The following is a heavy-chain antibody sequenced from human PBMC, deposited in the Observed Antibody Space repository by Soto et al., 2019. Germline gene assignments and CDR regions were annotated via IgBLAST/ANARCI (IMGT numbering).Heavy chain of an antibody. J-gene: IGHJ6*03. V-gene: IGHV3-23*03. CDR1: GFIFGGYG. Sequence: EVQLLESGGGLVQPGGSLRLSCAASGFIFGGYGMTWVRQAPGKGLEWVSIINAGGSTTHYADSVKGRFTISRDDSKNTLYLQMNSLRGDDTAVYYCAKAAIWGGGRYYYYYMDVWGKGTTVTVSS. D-gene: IGHD2-15*01. CDR3: AKAAIWGGGRYYYYYMDV. CDR2: INAGGSTT.